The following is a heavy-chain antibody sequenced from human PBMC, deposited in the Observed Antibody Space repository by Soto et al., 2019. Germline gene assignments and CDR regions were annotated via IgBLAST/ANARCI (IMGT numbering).Heavy chain of an antibody. Sequence: QVQLQESGPGLVKASQTLSLTCTVSGGSISSGGYYWSWIRQHPGKGLEWIGYIYYSGSTYYNPSLKSRVTISVDTSKNQFSLKLSSVTAADTAVYYCAREIAAAGTSWFDPWGQGTLVTVSS. D-gene: IGHD6-13*01. CDR1: GGSISSGGYY. CDR2: IYYSGST. J-gene: IGHJ5*02. V-gene: IGHV4-31*03. CDR3: AREIAAAGTSWFDP.